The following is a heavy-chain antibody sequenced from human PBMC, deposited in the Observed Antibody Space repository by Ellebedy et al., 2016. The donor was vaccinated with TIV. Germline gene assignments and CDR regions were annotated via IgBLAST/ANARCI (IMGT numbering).Heavy chain of an antibody. CDR3: ARDSLRLPVTTVVTPFDY. V-gene: IGHV1-46*01. Sequence: ASVKVSCKASGYTFTSYYMHWVRQAPGQGLEWMGIINPSGGSTSYAQKFQGRVTITADKSTSTAYMELSSLRSEDTAVYYCARDSLRLPVTTVVTPFDYWGQGTLVTVSS. D-gene: IGHD4-23*01. CDR2: INPSGGST. J-gene: IGHJ4*02. CDR1: GYTFTSYY.